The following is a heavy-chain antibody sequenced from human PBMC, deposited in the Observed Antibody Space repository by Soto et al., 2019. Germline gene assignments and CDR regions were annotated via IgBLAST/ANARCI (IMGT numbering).Heavy chain of an antibody. Sequence: PSETLSLTCAVSGGSISSSNWWSWVRQPPGKGLEWIGGSYHGGSTNYKQSLKSRVTISVDKSKNQFSLKLSSVTAADTAVYYCARDLRCSGWIDYWGQGTLVTVSS. CDR3: ARDLRCSGWIDY. CDR2: SYHGGST. V-gene: IGHV4-4*02. CDR1: GGSISSSNW. J-gene: IGHJ4*02. D-gene: IGHD6-19*01.